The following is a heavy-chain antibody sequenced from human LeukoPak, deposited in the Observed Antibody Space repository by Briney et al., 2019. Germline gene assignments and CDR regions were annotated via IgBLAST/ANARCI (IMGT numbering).Heavy chain of an antibody. J-gene: IGHJ4*02. CDR2: ISGSGGST. Sequence: GGSLRLSCAASGFTFDDYGMSWVRQAPGKGLEWVSAISGSGGSTYYADSVKGRFTISRDNSKNTLYLQMNSLRAEDTAVYYCAKGSTVAEVIDEYYFDYWGQGTLVTVSS. V-gene: IGHV3-23*01. CDR3: AKGSTVAEVIDEYYFDY. CDR1: GFTFDDYG. D-gene: IGHD4-23*01.